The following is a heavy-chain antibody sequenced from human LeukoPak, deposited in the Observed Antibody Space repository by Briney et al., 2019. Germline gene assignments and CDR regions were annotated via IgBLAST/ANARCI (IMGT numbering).Heavy chain of an antibody. CDR2: ISSSGGST. CDR1: GFIFRSYS. Sequence: QPGGSLRLSCAASGFIFRSYSMNWVRQAPGKGLEWVSTISSSGGSTYYADSVKGRFTISRDNSKNTLYLQMNSLRAEDTAVYYCAKVVGATTSGYFDYWGQGTLVTVSS. V-gene: IGHV3-23*01. CDR3: AKVVGATTSGYFDY. D-gene: IGHD1-26*01. J-gene: IGHJ4*02.